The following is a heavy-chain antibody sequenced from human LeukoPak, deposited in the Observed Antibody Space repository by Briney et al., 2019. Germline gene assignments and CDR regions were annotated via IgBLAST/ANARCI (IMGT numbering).Heavy chain of an antibody. J-gene: IGHJ5*02. CDR1: GDSVSSNSAA. CDR2: TYYRSKWYN. D-gene: IGHD1-7*01. Sequence: SQTLSLTCAISGDSVSSNSAAWNWIRQSPSRGLEWLGRTYYRSKWYNDYAVSVKSRITINPDTSKNQFSLRLNSVTPEDTAVYYCARAPVEPVNWNYGNWFDPWGQGTLVTVSS. CDR3: ARAPVEPVNWNYGNWFDP. V-gene: IGHV6-1*01.